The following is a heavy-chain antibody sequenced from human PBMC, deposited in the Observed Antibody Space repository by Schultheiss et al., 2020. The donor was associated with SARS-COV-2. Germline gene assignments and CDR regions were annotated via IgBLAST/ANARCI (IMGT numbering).Heavy chain of an antibody. CDR3: AREWPGLWFGLQDY. CDR2: ISYDGTNK. CDR1: VFTFSSYG. Sequence: GGSLRLSCAASVFTFSSYGMHWVRQAPGKGLEWVAVISYDGTNKRYADSVKGRFTISRDTSKNTLHLQMNSLRAEDTAVYYCAREWPGLWFGLQDYWGQGTLVTVSS. V-gene: IGHV3-33*01. J-gene: IGHJ4*02. D-gene: IGHD3-10*01.